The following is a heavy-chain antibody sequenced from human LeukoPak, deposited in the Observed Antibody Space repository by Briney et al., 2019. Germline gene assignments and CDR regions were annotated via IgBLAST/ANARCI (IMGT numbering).Heavy chain of an antibody. V-gene: IGHV3-21*01. CDR3: ASGYCCGGSCYVPLDY. J-gene: IGHJ4*02. CDR1: GFTFSSYS. D-gene: IGHD2-15*01. CDR2: ISSSSSYI. Sequence: GGSLRLSCAASGFTFSSYSMNWVRQAPGKRLEWVSSISSSSSYIYYADSVRGRFTISRDNAKNSLYLQMNSLRAEDTAVYYCASGYCCGGSCYVPLDYWGQGTLVTV.